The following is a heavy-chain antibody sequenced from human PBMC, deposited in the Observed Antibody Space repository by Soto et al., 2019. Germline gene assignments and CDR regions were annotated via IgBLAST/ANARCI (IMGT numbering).Heavy chain of an antibody. CDR3: DKYRGGDYSNVDY. CDR1: GFSFSDYG. V-gene: IGHV3-33*06. CDR2: IWSDGSNE. D-gene: IGHD4-4*01. J-gene: IGHJ4*02. Sequence: QVQLVESGGGVVHPGRSLRLSCAASGFSFSDYGMHWVRQAPGKGLEWVAVIWSDGSNENYADSVKGRFTISRDNSKNTLDLQRNSLSAEHTAVYYCDKYRGGDYSNVDYWGQGTLVTGSS.